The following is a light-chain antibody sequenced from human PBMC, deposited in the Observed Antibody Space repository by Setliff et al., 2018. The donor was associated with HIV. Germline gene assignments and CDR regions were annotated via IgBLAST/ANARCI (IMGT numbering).Light chain of an antibody. V-gene: IGLV2-14*01. CDR2: EVS. Sequence: QSALTQPRSVSGSPGQSVTISCTGTSSDVGAYNYVSWYQQHPGKAPKLMIYEVSNRPSGVSNRFSGSKSGNTASLTISGLQAEDEADYYCSSYTSSSTLEVFGTGTKVTVL. CDR3: SSYTSSSTLEV. J-gene: IGLJ1*01. CDR1: SSDVGAYNY.